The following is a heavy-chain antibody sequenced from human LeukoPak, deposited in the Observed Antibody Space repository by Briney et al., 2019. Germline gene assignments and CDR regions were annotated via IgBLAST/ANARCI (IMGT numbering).Heavy chain of an antibody. CDR2: IFYSGSM. J-gene: IGHJ4*02. Sequence: SQALSLTCTVSGGSISSGDYYWTWIRQPPGKGLDWMGYIFYSGSMYYNPSLKSRLTISVDTSKNQFSLKLRSVTAADTAVYYCARQTTVISFDYWGQGALVTVSS. D-gene: IGHD4-17*01. CDR1: GGSISSGDYY. V-gene: IGHV4-30-4*01. CDR3: ARQTTVISFDY.